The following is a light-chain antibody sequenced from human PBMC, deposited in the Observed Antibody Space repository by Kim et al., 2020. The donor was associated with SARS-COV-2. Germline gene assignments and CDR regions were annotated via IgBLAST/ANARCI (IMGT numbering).Light chain of an antibody. CDR1: TRDVGGYNY. Sequence: QSITISCSGTTRDVGGYNYVSWYQQHPGKAPKLMIFAVTNRPSGVSNRFSGSKSGNTASLTISGLQAEDEADYYCSSYTSSSTLVIFGGGTQLTVL. CDR2: AVT. V-gene: IGLV2-14*03. CDR3: SSYTSSSTLVI. J-gene: IGLJ2*01.